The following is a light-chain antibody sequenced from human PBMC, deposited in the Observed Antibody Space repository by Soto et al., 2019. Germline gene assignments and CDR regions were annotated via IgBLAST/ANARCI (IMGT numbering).Light chain of an antibody. CDR3: SSDTSSSTPLYV. Sequence: QSALTQPASVSGSPGQSITISCTGTSSDVGGYNYVSWYQQHPGKAPKLMIYDVSNRPSGVSNRFSGSKSGNTASLTISGRQAEDEADYYCSSDTSSSTPLYVFGTGTKVTVL. CDR2: DVS. J-gene: IGLJ1*01. CDR1: SSDVGGYNY. V-gene: IGLV2-14*01.